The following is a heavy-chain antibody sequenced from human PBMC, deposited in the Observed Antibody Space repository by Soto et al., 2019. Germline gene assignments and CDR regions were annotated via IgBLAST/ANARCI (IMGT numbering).Heavy chain of an antibody. V-gene: IGHV1-18*01. Sequence: ASVKVSCKTSDYTFISYGISWVRQAPGQGLEWMGWINPYNGNRNYAQKLQGRVTLTTDTSTSTAYMELRSLRSDDTAVYYCTRKKNPRFLGWSSMDVWGQGTTVPVP. J-gene: IGHJ6*02. CDR2: INPYNGNR. CDR1: DYTFISYG. CDR3: TRKKNPRFLGWSSMDV. D-gene: IGHD3-3*01.